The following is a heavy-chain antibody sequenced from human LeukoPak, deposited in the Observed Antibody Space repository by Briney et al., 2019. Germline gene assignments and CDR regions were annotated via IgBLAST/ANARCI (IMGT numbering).Heavy chain of an antibody. CDR1: GGSISNYY. Sequence: NPSETLSLTCTVSGGSISNYYWSWIRQPPGKGLEWIGYVYYSGSTTYNPSLKRRVTISVDTSKNQFSLKLSSVTAADTAVYYCARDGYNSFDSWGQGTLVTVSS. CDR3: ARDGYNSFDS. J-gene: IGHJ4*02. V-gene: IGHV4-59*01. D-gene: IGHD5-24*01. CDR2: VYYSGST.